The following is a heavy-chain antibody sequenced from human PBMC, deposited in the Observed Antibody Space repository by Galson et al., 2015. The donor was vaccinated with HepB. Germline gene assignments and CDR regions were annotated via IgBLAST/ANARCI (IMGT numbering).Heavy chain of an antibody. D-gene: IGHD3-22*01. CDR3: AEDSEAGGYYYELDY. V-gene: IGHV3-23*01. CDR1: GFTFSSYA. Sequence: SLRLSCAASGFTFSSYAMSWVRQAPGKGLEWVSAISGSGGSTYYADSVKGRFTISRDNSKNTLYLQMNSLRAEDTAVYYCAEDSEAGGYYYELDYWGQGTLVTVSS. J-gene: IGHJ4*02. CDR2: ISGSGGST.